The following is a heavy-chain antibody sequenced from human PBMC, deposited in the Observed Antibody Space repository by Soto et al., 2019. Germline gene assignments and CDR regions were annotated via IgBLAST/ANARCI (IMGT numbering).Heavy chain of an antibody. CDR1: GVSIGSGDYY. CDR3: ARVPPPYSFSYDD. D-gene: IGHD5-12*01. CDR2: IYISGTT. V-gene: IGHV4-30-4*01. J-gene: IGHJ4*02. Sequence: QVQLQESGPGLVKPSQTLSLTCNVSGVSIGSGDYYWSWLRQPPGKGLEWIGYIYISGTTYYNPSLKSRLTISLDTSRNVFSLKLRSVTAADTVVYYCARVPPPYSFSYDDWGQGTLVTVSS.